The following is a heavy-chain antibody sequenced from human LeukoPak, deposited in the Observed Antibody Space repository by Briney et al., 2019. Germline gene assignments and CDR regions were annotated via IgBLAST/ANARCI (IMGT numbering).Heavy chain of an antibody. CDR2: IWYDGSNK. J-gene: IGHJ4*02. Sequence: GGSLRLPCAASGFTFSSYGMHWVRQAPGNGLEWVAVIWYDGSNKYYADSVKGRFTISRDNSKNTLYLQMNSLRAEDTAVYYCARGGGTPYYYDYWGQGTLVTVSS. CDR1: GFTFSSYG. V-gene: IGHV3-33*01. D-gene: IGHD2-15*01. CDR3: ARGGGTPYYYDY.